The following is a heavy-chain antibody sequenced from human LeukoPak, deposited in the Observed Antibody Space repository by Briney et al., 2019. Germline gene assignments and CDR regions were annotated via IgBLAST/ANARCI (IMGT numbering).Heavy chain of an antibody. CDR2: INPNSGVT. D-gene: IGHD6-13*01. V-gene: IGHV1-2*02. CDR3: ARGAPSYSRNLDYYMGV. CDR1: GYTFSGFY. Sequence: ASVKVSCKASGYTFSGFYIHWVRQAPGQGLEWMGWINPNSGVTNYAQKFQGRVTMTRDTSISTAYMELSRLRSDDTAVYYCARGAPSYSRNLDYYMGVWGKGTTVTVS. J-gene: IGHJ6*03.